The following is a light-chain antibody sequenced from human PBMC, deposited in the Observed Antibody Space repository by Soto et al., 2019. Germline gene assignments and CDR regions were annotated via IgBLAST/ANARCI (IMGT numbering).Light chain of an antibody. CDR2: RAS. CDR1: QSVRDT. Sequence: EILLTQSPATLAVSTREGATLSCRASQSVRDTLAWYQQKPGQAPRLLIYRASTRATGVPARFSGSGSGTEFTLISSSLQSEDVSVYFCQHYNFWPHALGQGTKLEIK. J-gene: IGKJ2*01. V-gene: IGKV3-15*01. CDR3: QHYNFWPHA.